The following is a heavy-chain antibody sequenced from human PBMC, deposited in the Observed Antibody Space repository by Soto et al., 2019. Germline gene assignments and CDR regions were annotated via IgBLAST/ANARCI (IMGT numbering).Heavy chain of an antibody. Sequence: EVQLVESGGGLVQPGGSLRLSCAASGFTFSSYWMSWVRQAPGKGLEWVANIKQDGSEKYYVDSVKGRFTISRDNAKNSLYLQMNSLRAVDTAVYYCARDFWSGYYGFGVYWGQGTLVTVSS. CDR1: GFTFSSYW. V-gene: IGHV3-7*03. CDR3: ARDFWSGYYGFGVY. D-gene: IGHD3-3*01. CDR2: IKQDGSEK. J-gene: IGHJ4*02.